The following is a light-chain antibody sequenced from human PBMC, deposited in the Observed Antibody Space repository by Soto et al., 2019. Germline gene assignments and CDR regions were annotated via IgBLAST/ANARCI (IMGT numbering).Light chain of an antibody. J-gene: IGKJ4*01. V-gene: IGKV3-15*01. CDR1: QSVTSN. Sequence: EIVMTQSPATLSVSPGERATLSCRASQSVTSNLAWYQQKPGQAPRLLMYGVSTRATGIPARFGGSGSATELTLTIGSLQSEDFAVYYCQQYSQWPLTFGGGTKVDIK. CDR2: GVS. CDR3: QQYSQWPLT.